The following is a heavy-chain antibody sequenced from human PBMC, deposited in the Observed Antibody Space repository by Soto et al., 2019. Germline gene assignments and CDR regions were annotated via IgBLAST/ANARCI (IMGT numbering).Heavy chain of an antibody. CDR2: ISYDGSNK. CDR1: GFTFSSYA. D-gene: IGHD3-16*01. Sequence: QVQLVESGGGVVQPGRSLRLSCAASGFTFSSYAMHWVRQAPGKGLEWVAVISYDGSNKYYADSVKGRFTISRDNSKNPLYVYMNGLRAEDTAVYYCARGEAADYFGYWGQGTLVTVCS. V-gene: IGHV3-30-3*01. CDR3: ARGEAADYFGY. J-gene: IGHJ4*02.